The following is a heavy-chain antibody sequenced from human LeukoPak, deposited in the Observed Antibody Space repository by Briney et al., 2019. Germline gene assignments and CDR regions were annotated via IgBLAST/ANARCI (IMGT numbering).Heavy chain of an antibody. D-gene: IGHD4-17*01. J-gene: IGHJ4*02. Sequence: GGSLRLSCAASGFTFSGYGMHWVRQAPGKGLEWVAVISYDGSNKYYGDSVKGRFTISRDNSQNTLYLEMNSLRAEDTAVYYCAKQRQNYGDYYLDSWGQGTLVTLSS. V-gene: IGHV3-30*18. CDR1: GFTFSGYG. CDR3: AKQRQNYGDYYLDS. CDR2: ISYDGSNK.